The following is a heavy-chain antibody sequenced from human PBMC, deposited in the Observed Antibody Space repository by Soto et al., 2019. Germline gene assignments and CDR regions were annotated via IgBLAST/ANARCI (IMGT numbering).Heavy chain of an antibody. J-gene: IGHJ6*02. CDR3: ARGIDYYGSGSYESTIGMDV. CDR1: GGSFSVYY. D-gene: IGHD3-10*01. CDR2: INHSGST. Sequence: SETLSLSCVFYGGSFSVYYWGWIRQPPGKGLDWIGEINHSGSTNYNPSLKSRVTISVDTSKNQFSLKLSSVTAADTTVYYCARGIDYYGSGSYESTIGMDVWGQGTPVTVSS. V-gene: IGHV4-34*01.